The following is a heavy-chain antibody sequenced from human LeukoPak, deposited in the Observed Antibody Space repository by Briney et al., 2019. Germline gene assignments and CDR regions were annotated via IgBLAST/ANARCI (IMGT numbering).Heavy chain of an antibody. J-gene: IGHJ3*02. Sequence: PGGSLRLSCAASGFTFSSYSMNWVRQAPGKGLEWIGEINHSGSTNYNPSLKSRVTISVDTSKNQFSLKLTSVTAADTAVYYCAKTSMATSIDIWGQGTMVTVSS. CDR1: GFTFSSYS. CDR2: INHSGST. CDR3: AKTSMATSIDI. D-gene: IGHD5-24*01. V-gene: IGHV4-34*08.